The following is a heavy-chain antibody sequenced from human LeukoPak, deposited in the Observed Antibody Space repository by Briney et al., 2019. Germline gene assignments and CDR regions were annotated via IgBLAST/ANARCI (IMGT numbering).Heavy chain of an antibody. CDR3: ASVGRNPDIVVVPAAYYFDY. J-gene: IGHJ4*02. CDR1: GYTFTSYG. CDR2: IIPIFGTA. Sequence: GASVKVSCKASGYTFTSYGISWVRQAPGQGLEWMGGIIPIFGTANYAQKFQGRVTITADESTSTAYMELSSLRSEDTAVYYCASVGRNPDIVVVPAAYYFDYWGQGTLVTVSS. D-gene: IGHD2-2*01. V-gene: IGHV1-69*13.